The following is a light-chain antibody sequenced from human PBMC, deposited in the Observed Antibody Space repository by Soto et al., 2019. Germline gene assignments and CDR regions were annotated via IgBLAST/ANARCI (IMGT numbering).Light chain of an antibody. V-gene: IGKV4-1*01. CDR2: WAS. Sequence: DIVMTQSPDSLAVSLGERATINCKTSQSVLYSSNKKNYLAWYQKKPGQPPKVLIYWASTRESGVPDRFSVSGSGSDFTLTIRSLQAEDGALYYCHQYYTTPWTFGQGTKVEVK. CDR1: QSVLYSSNKKNY. J-gene: IGKJ1*01. CDR3: HQYYTTPWT.